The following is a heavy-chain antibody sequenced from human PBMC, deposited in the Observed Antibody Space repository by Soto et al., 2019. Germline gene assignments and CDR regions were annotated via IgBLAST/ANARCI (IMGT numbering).Heavy chain of an antibody. Sequence: GKGLLWVSRINSDGSSTSYADSVKGRFTISRDNAKNTLYLQMNSLRAEDTAVYYCARDIGIAATGTGWFDPWGQGILLSVSS. CDR3: ARDIGIAATGTGWFDP. J-gene: IGHJ5*02. CDR2: INSDGSST. V-gene: IGHV3-74*01. D-gene: IGHD6-13*01.